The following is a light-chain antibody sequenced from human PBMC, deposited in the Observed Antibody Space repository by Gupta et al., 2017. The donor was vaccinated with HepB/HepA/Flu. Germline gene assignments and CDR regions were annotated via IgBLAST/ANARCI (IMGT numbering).Light chain of an antibody. V-gene: IGLV2-8*01. CDR1: SSDVGGYNF. J-gene: IGLJ2*01. CDR3: SSYADNYIVR. CDR2: EVS. Sequence: QSALTQPPSASGSPGQSVTISCTGTSSDVGGYNFVSWYQQYPGKAPNLIIYEVSKRPSGLPGRFSGSESGNTASLNVSGLEAEDEAYEYYSSYADNYIVRLGGGNKM.